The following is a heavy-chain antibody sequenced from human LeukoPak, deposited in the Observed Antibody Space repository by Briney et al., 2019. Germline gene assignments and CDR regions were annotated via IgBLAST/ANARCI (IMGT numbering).Heavy chain of an antibody. V-gene: IGHV1-2*02. Sequence: ASVKLSCKAFGYTFTGYYMHWVRQAPGQGLEWMGWINPNSGGTNYAQKFQGRVTMTRDTSISTAYMELSRLRSDDTAVYYCARDNEWERPYYMDVWGKGTTVTISS. CDR3: ARDNEWERPYYMDV. CDR2: INPNSGGT. CDR1: GYTFTGYY. J-gene: IGHJ6*03. D-gene: IGHD1-26*01.